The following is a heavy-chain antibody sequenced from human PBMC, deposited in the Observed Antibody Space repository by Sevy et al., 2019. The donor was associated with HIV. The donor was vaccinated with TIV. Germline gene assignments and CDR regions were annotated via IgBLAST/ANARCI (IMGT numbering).Heavy chain of an antibody. CDR2: INVGNGNT. J-gene: IGHJ4*02. Sequence: ASVKVSCKASGYLFISFVMHWVRQAPGQGLEWVGWINVGNGNTKYSQKFQDRVTITRDASTSTTYMELTSPTSEDTAIYYCTREAKQQLSQYFFDFWGQGTLVTVSS. D-gene: IGHD6-13*01. CDR1: GYLFISFV. CDR3: TREAKQQLSQYFFDF. V-gene: IGHV1-3*01.